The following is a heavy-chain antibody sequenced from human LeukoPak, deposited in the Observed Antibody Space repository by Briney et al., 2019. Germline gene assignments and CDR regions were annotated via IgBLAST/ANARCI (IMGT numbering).Heavy chain of an antibody. V-gene: IGHV3-30-3*01. CDR3: ARPKDLRGVISPPPDY. CDR1: GFTFSSYA. D-gene: IGHD3-10*01. J-gene: IGHJ4*02. Sequence: GGSLRLSCAASGFTFSSYAMHWVRQAPGKGLEWVAVISYDGSNKYYADSVKGRFTISRDNSKNTLYLQMNSLRAEDTAVYYCARPKDLRGVISPPPDYWGQGTLVTVSS. CDR2: ISYDGSNK.